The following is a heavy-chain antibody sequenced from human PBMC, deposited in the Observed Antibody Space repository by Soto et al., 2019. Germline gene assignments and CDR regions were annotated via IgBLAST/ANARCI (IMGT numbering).Heavy chain of an antibody. D-gene: IGHD2-21*01. CDR2: ISGSGGST. J-gene: IGHJ4*02. CDR3: ATWAIAVGGEGF. CDR1: GFTFSSYA. V-gene: IGHV3-23*01. Sequence: GGSLRLSCAASGFTFSSYAMSWVRQAPGKGLEWVSAISGSGGSTYYADSVKGRFTIARDIARNSLYLQMDSLRDEDSAVYYCATWAIAVGGEGFWGQGTLVTVSS.